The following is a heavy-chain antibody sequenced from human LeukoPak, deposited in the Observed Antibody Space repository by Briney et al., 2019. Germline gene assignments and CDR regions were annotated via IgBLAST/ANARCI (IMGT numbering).Heavy chain of an antibody. CDR2: ISGSGDST. J-gene: IGHJ4*02. D-gene: IGHD2-2*01. V-gene: IGHV3-23*01. Sequence: GGSLRLSCAASGFTFSSYATSWVRQAPGKGLEWVSAISGSGDSTYYADPVKGRFTISRDNSKNTLYLQMNSLRAEDTAVYYCAKEAGCSSTSCYVPFDYWGQGTLVTVSS. CDR1: GFTFSSYA. CDR3: AKEAGCSSTSCYVPFDY.